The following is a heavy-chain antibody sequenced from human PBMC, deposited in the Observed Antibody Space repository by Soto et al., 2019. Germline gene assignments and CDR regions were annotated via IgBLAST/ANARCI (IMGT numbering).Heavy chain of an antibody. CDR1: GGTSTRYA. CDR3: NRGSEYAFWGGYL. V-gene: IGHV1-69*06. CDR2: IVPMFGTS. Sequence: QERLVQSGAEVRKPGSSVKVSCKVTGGTSTRYAINWVRQAPGQGLEWVGGIVPMFGTSKYAQKFQGRVTITGDTSTKIAYMELRSLGSEDTAVYYCNRGSEYAFWGGYLWGQGTLVSVSS. J-gene: IGHJ4*02. D-gene: IGHD3-3*01.